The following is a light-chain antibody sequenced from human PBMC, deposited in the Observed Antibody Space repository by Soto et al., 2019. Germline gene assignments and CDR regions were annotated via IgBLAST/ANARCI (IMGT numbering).Light chain of an antibody. CDR3: QQRSNWPGT. CDR1: QNIGNK. J-gene: IGKJ1*01. V-gene: IGKV3-11*01. CDR2: GIS. Sequence: IVMTQSPGTLSVSPGERATLSCRASQNIGNKVGWYQQKPGQAPRPLIYGISSRATGIPDRFSGSGSGTDFTLTISSLEPEDFAVYYCQQRSNWPGTFGQGTKVDIK.